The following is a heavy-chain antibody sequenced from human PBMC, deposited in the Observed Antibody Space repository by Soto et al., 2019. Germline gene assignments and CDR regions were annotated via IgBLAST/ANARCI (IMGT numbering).Heavy chain of an antibody. CDR2: IKSKTDGGTT. Sequence: PGGSLRLSCAASGFTFSNAWMSWVRQAPGKGLEWVGRIKSKTDGGTTDYAAPVKGRFTISRDDSKNTLYLQMNSLKTEDTAVYYCTTGYCSGGSCYYYYYMDVWGKGTTVTVSS. J-gene: IGHJ6*03. CDR1: GFTFSNAW. D-gene: IGHD2-15*01. V-gene: IGHV3-15*01. CDR3: TTGYCSGGSCYYYYYMDV.